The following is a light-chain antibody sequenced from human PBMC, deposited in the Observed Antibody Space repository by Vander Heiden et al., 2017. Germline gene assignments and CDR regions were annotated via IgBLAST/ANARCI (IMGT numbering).Light chain of an antibody. CDR1: QSVLHSSNNKNY. J-gene: IGKJ2*01. CDR3: QQYYTTPHT. V-gene: IGKV4-1*01. Sequence: DIVMTQSPDSLAVSLGERATINCKSSQSVLHSSNNKNYLAWYQQKPGQPPKLLIYGASTRESGVPDRFSGSGSGTDFTLAISSLQAEDVAVYYCQQYYTTPHTFGQGTKLEIK. CDR2: GAS.